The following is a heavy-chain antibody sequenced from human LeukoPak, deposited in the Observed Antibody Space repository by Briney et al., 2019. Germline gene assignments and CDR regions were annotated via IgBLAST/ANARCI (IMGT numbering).Heavy chain of an antibody. CDR3: ARDQDIVVVVAAAQFDY. D-gene: IGHD2-15*01. Sequence: GGTLRLSCAASGFTFSSYAMHWVRQAPGKGLEWVAVISYDGSNKYYADSVKGRFTISRDNSKNTLYLQMNSLRAEDTAVYYCARDQDIVVVVAAAQFDYWGQGTPVTVSS. V-gene: IGHV3-30*04. CDR1: GFTFSSYA. CDR2: ISYDGSNK. J-gene: IGHJ4*02.